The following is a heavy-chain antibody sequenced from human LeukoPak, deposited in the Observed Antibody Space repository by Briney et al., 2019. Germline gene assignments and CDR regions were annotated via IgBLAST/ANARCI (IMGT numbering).Heavy chain of an antibody. CDR1: GGSISSYY. V-gene: IGHV4-59*01. CDR2: ISYSGIT. J-gene: IGHJ3*02. CDR3: ASRTAAQAQGVFDI. D-gene: IGHD2-15*01. Sequence: PSETLSLTCLVSGGSISSYYWNWIRQPPGKGLEWIGYISYSGITNYNPSLRSRITISVDTSKNQFTLKLSSVTAADTALYYCASRTAAQAQGVFDIWGQGTMVTVSS.